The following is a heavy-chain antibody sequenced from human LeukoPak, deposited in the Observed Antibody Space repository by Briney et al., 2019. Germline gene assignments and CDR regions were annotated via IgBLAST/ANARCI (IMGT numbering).Heavy chain of an antibody. J-gene: IGHJ5*02. D-gene: IGHD3-10*01. V-gene: IGHV1-46*02. CDR3: GSDLGLRGVTNWFDP. Sequence: ASVKVSCKASAYTFNIYLLHWVRQAPGHGLEWMGMIDPSGGSTDYAQKFQGRVIMTRETSTTNVYMVLSSLGSEETAVYYCGSDLGLRGVTNWFDPWGQGTLVIVSS. CDR2: IDPSGGST. CDR1: AYTFNIYL.